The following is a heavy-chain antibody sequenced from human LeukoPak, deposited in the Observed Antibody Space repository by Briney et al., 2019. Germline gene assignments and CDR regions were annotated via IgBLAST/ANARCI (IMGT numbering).Heavy chain of an antibody. Sequence: PGGSLRLSCAASGFTFSSYAMHWVRQAPGKGLEWVAVISYDGSNKYYADSVKGRFTISRDNSKNTLYLQMNSLRAEDTAVYYCAKRGSYYGSGSFPMDVWGQGTTVTVSS. CDR3: AKRGSYYGSGSFPMDV. J-gene: IGHJ6*02. D-gene: IGHD3-10*01. V-gene: IGHV3-30-3*02. CDR1: GFTFSSYA. CDR2: ISYDGSNK.